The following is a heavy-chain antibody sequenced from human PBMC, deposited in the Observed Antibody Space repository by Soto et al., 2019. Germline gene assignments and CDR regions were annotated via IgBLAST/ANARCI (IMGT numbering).Heavy chain of an antibody. Sequence: ASVKGSCKVSGYTLTELSMHWVRHAPGKGLERMGGFDPEDGETIYAQKFQGRVTMTEDTSTDTAYMELSSLRSEDTAGDYCATHQLRLGKLTFDPWAQGPLVTVSS. V-gene: IGHV1-24*01. CDR1: GYTLTELS. J-gene: IGHJ5*02. CDR2: FDPEDGET. D-gene: IGHD3-16*01. CDR3: ATHQLRLGKLTFDP.